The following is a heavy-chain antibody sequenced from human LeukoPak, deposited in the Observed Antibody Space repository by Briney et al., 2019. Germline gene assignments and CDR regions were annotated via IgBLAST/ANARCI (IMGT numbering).Heavy chain of an antibody. J-gene: IGHJ4*02. Sequence: ASVKVSCKASGYTFTGYYMHWVRQAPGQGLEWMGWINPNSGGTNYAQKFQGRVTMTRDTSISTAYMELSRLRSDDTAVYYCATTPLLAYNSESDYWGQGTLVTVSS. CDR3: ATTPLLAYNSESDY. V-gene: IGHV1-2*02. CDR1: GYTFTGYY. CDR2: INPNSGGT. D-gene: IGHD1-20*01.